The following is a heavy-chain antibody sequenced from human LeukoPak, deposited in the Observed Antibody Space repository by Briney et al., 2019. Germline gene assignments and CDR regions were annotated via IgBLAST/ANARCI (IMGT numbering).Heavy chain of an antibody. CDR1: GFSFSGHW. CDR3: ARDVRGHYHDSSGYDS. CDR2: IQPDSTEI. D-gene: IGHD3-22*01. V-gene: IGHV3-7*01. Sequence: GGSLRLSCAASGFSFSGHWMSWVRQAPGEGLEWVAHIQPDSTEIHYIDSVKGRFTISRDNAKNALYLQMDSLRAEDTALYYCARDVRGHYHDSSGYDSWGQGTLVTVSS. J-gene: IGHJ5*01.